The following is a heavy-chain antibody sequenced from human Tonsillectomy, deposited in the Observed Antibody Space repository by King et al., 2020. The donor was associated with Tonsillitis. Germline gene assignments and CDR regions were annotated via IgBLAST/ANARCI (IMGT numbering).Heavy chain of an antibody. CDR1: GFTFSSYS. J-gene: IGHJ6*02. D-gene: IGHD3-3*01. Sequence: VQLVESGGRLVKPGGSLRLSCAASGFTFSSYSMNWVRQAPGKGLEWVSSNSSSSSYIYYADSVKGRFTISRDNAKNSLYLQMNSLRAEDTAVYYCARGYYDFWSGYYPGGSYYYYGMDVWGQGTTVTVSS. V-gene: IGHV3-21*01. CDR2: NSSSSSYI. CDR3: ARGYYDFWSGYYPGGSYYYYGMDV.